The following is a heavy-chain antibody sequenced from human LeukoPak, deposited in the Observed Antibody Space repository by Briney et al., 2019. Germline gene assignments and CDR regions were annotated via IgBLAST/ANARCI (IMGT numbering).Heavy chain of an antibody. D-gene: IGHD3-22*01. V-gene: IGHV3-21*01. Sequence: GGSLRLSCAASGFTFNSYSMNWVRQAPGEGLEWVSSISSSSSYIYYADSVKGRFTISRDNAKNSLYLQMNSLRAEDTAVYYCARDSSGYDGMDVWGQGTTVTVSS. CDR3: ARDSSGYDGMDV. CDR2: ISSSSSYI. J-gene: IGHJ6*02. CDR1: GFTFNSYS.